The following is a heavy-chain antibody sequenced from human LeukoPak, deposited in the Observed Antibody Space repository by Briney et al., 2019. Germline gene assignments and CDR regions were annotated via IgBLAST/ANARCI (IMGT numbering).Heavy chain of an antibody. D-gene: IGHD4-17*01. J-gene: IGHJ4*02. CDR2: IKQDGGQI. CDR3: ARLGARQMLEY. CDR1: EFTFSSYW. Sequence: TGGSLRLSYAASEFTFSSYWMSWVRQAPGKGLEWVANIKQDGGQIYYLESVKGRFTVSRDNAKNSLYLQMNSLRAEDTAVYYCARLGARQMLEYWGQGTLVTVSS. V-gene: IGHV3-7*01.